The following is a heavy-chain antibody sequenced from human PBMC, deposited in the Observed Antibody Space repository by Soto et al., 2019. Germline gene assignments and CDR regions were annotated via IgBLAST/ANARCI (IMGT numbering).Heavy chain of an antibody. D-gene: IGHD5-12*01. J-gene: IGHJ6*02. CDR3: AGRGYSGYYSIPDYYYYGMDV. CDR1: GYNFTGYY. CDR2: INPNSGGT. V-gene: IGHV1-2*02. Sequence: QVQLVQSGAEVKKPGASVKVSCKASGYNFTGYYMHCVRQAPGQGLAWMGWINPNSGGTNYAQKFQGRVTRTRDTSISTAYMELSRLRSDDTAVYYCAGRGYSGYYSIPDYYYYGMDVWGQGTTVTVSS.